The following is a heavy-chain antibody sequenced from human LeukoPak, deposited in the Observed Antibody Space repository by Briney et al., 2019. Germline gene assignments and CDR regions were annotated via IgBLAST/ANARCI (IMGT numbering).Heavy chain of an antibody. D-gene: IGHD1-26*01. V-gene: IGHV3-30*02. J-gene: IGHJ3*02. CDR3: VTMPVGATTDAAFDI. CDR2: IKCNGNNK. Sequence: GGSLRLSCAASGFTFSDYEVQGVRQASGKGLEGVAYIKCNGNNKYYADAVKGRFTISRDNSKNTLYMQLNSLRAEETAVYYCVTMPVGATTDAAFDIWGHGTLVTVSS. CDR1: GFTFSDYE.